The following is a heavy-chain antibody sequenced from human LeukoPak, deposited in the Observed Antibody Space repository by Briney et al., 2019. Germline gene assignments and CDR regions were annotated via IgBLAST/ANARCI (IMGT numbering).Heavy chain of an antibody. Sequence: GGSLRLSCAASGFTFSSYAMSWVRQAPGKGLEWVSAISGSGGSTYYADSVKGRFTISRDNSKNTLYLQMNSLRAEDTAVYYCAKDGNDSSGYYSGAFDIWGQGTMVTVSS. J-gene: IGHJ3*02. D-gene: IGHD3-22*01. V-gene: IGHV3-23*01. CDR3: AKDGNDSSGYYSGAFDI. CDR1: GFTFSSYA. CDR2: ISGSGGST.